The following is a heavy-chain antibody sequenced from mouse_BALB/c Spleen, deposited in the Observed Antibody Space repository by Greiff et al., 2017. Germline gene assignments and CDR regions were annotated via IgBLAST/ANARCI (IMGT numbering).Heavy chain of an antibody. J-gene: IGHJ4*01. Sequence: ESGPGLVKPSQSLSLTCTVTGYSITSDYAWNWIRQFPGNKLEWMGYISYSGSTSYNPSLKSRISITRDTSKNQFFLQLNSVTTEDTATYYCARSREYGNYVGGDYAMDYWGQGTSVTVSS. CDR2: ISYSGST. D-gene: IGHD2-10*02. CDR3: ARSREYGNYVGGDYAMDY. V-gene: IGHV3-2*02. CDR1: GYSITSDYA.